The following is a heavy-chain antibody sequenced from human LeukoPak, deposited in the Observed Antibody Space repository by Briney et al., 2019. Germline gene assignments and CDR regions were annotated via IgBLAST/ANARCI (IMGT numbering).Heavy chain of an antibody. V-gene: IGHV3-74*01. Sequence: GGSLRLSCAASGFTFSSYWMHWGRHAPGGGLGWVSRINSDGGSTTYADSVKGRFTISRDNAKNTLYLQMNSLRADDTAVYYCARGDGDGSGWYSAPEYWGQGTLVTVSS. D-gene: IGHD6-19*01. CDR1: GFTFSSYW. CDR2: INSDGGST. CDR3: ARGDGDGSGWYSAPEY. J-gene: IGHJ4*02.